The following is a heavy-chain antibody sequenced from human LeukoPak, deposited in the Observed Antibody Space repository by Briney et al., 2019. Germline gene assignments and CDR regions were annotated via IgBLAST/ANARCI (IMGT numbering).Heavy chain of an antibody. J-gene: IGHJ6*03. CDR1: GFTFSSYA. D-gene: IGHD3-10*01. V-gene: IGHV3-23*01. CDR3: AKGLGYYGSGSAVADYMDV. Sequence: PGGCLRLSCAVSGFTFSSYAMSWVRQAPGKGLEWVSAISYQGGSTYYGDSMKGRFTISRINSKNTLYLQMSSLRAEDTAVYYCAKGLGYYGSGSAVADYMDVWGRGTRVSVSS. CDR2: ISYQGGST.